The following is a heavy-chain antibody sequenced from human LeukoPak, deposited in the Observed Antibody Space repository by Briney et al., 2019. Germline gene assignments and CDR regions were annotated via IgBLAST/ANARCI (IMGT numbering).Heavy chain of an antibody. Sequence: GGSLRLSCAASGFTFYDYGMSWVRQAPGKGLEWVSGINWNGGSTGYADSVKGRFTISRDNSKNTLYLQMNSLRAEDTAIYYCVRPTMSTVTRFQYWGQGTLVTVSS. CDR3: VRPTMSTVTRFQY. D-gene: IGHD4-4*01. V-gene: IGHV3-20*04. CDR2: INWNGGST. CDR1: GFTFYDYG. J-gene: IGHJ4*02.